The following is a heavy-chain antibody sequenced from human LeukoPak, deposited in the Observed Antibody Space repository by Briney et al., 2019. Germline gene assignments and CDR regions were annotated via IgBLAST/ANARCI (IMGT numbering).Heavy chain of an antibody. Sequence: GGSLRLSCAASGFTFSSYGMHWVRQATGKGLEWVSAIGTAGDTYYPGSVKGRFTISRENAKNSLYLQMNSLRAGDTAVYYCARGDTTLGAFDIWGQGTMVTVSS. D-gene: IGHD3-10*02. CDR1: GFTFSSYG. V-gene: IGHV3-13*01. J-gene: IGHJ3*02. CDR2: IGTAGDT. CDR3: ARGDTTLGAFDI.